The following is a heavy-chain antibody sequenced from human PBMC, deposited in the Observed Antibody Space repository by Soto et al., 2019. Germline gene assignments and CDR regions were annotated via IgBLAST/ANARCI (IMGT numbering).Heavy chain of an antibody. CDR1: GFSFSSYA. D-gene: IGHD1-26*01. CDR2: MSGSGGST. V-gene: IGHV3-23*01. Sequence: PGGSLSLSCAASGFSFSSYAMSWVRQPPEKGREWDSAMSGSGGSTYYANSVNGRFTISRDNFKNTLYLQMNSLRVEDTAVYYCAKGEWYIGVRATEYDYWGQGTLVTVSS. J-gene: IGHJ4*02. CDR3: AKGEWYIGVRATEYDY.